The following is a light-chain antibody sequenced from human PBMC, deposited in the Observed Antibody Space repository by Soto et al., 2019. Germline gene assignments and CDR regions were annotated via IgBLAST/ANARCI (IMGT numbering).Light chain of an antibody. CDR3: QQYANSPFT. V-gene: IGKV3-20*01. J-gene: IGKJ2*01. CDR2: GAS. CDR1: QSVSSNY. Sequence: EIVLTQSQGTLPLSPGERATLSCRASQSVSSNYLVWYQQKPGQAPRPLIYGASSSATGIPDRFSGSGSGTDFSLTISRLEPEDFAVYYCQQYANSPFTFGQGTKLEIK.